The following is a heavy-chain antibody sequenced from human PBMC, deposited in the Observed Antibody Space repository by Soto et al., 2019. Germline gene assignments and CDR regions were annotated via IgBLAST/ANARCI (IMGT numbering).Heavy chain of an antibody. CDR1: DGFFSGYS. CDR2: VHYRGGT. Sequence: QVQLQQWGAGLLKPSETLSLACGVNDGFFSGYSWTWISQPTGKGLEWIAEVHYRGGTTYNPSLRSRATILIDTSKSQVTLTMTSVTAADTALYYCARSYDKIWSGYYSWGQGIQVTVSS. J-gene: IGHJ4*02. CDR3: ARSYDKIWSGYYS. V-gene: IGHV4-34*01. D-gene: IGHD3-9*01.